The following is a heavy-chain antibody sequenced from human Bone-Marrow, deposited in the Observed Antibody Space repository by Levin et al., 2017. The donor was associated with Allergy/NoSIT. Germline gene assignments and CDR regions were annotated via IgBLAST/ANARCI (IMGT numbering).Heavy chain of an antibody. D-gene: IGHD2/OR15-2a*01. Sequence: SETLSLTCAVYGGSFSGYYWSWIRQPPGKGLEWIGEINHSGSTNYNPSLKSRVTISVDTSKNQFSLKLSSVTAADTAVYYCARAKIVAGYYYYMDVWGKGTTVTVSS. CDR3: ARAKIVAGYYYYMDV. V-gene: IGHV4-34*01. CDR1: GGSFSGYY. J-gene: IGHJ6*03. CDR2: INHSGST.